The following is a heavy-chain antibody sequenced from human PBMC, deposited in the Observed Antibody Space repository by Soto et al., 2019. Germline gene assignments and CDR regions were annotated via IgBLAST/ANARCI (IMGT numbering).Heavy chain of an antibody. D-gene: IGHD3-22*01. CDR1: GFTFSYYG. CDR2: INSNGSNI. J-gene: IGHJ4*02. CDR3: AKEWVYDSSGWSFDY. V-gene: IGHV3-74*01. Sequence: GGSLRLSCAASGFTFSYYGRHWVRQAPGKGLVWVAGINSNGSNISYADSVKGRFTISRDNSKNTLYLQMNSLRAEDTAVYYCAKEWVYDSSGWSFDYWGQGTLVTVSS.